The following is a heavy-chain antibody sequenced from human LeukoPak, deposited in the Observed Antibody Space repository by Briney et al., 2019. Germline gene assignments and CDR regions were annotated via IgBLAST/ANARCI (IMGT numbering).Heavy chain of an antibody. CDR1: GFTFSTCA. CDR2: ISGSGGST. Sequence: GGSLRLSCAASGFTFSTCAMGWVRQAPGKGLGWVSAISGSGGSTFYADSVKGRFTISRDNAKNSLYLQMDSLRAEDTAVYYCARDRTTVLGKPSYFDYWGQGTLVTVSS. V-gene: IGHV3-23*01. J-gene: IGHJ4*02. CDR3: ARDRTTVLGKPSYFDY. D-gene: IGHD1-14*01.